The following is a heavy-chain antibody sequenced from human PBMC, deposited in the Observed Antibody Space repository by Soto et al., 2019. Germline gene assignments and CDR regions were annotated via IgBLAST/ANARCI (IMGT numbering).Heavy chain of an antibody. CDR1: GDSISRGDYF. CDR3: ARDRQYFDRSGHFFWNWFNH. CDR2: IHNSVNT. Sequence: SETLSLTCTVSGDSISRGDYFWSWILHPPGEGLEWIGYIHNSVNTFYNPSLKSRLTMSVDTSKNQFSLKLSSVTAADTAVYYCARDRQYFDRSGHFFWNWFNHWGKGNMVTVSS. J-gene: IGHJ5*02. D-gene: IGHD3-22*01. V-gene: IGHV4-30-4*01.